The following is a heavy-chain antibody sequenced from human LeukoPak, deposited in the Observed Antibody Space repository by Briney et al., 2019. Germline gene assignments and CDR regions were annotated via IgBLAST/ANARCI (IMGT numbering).Heavy chain of an antibody. J-gene: IGHJ4*02. CDR1: GGSISSGGYS. CDR2: IYHSGST. CDR3: ARDSSPYGDYALNY. Sequence: PSETLSLTCTVSGGSISSGGYSWSWIRQPPGKGLEWIGYIYHSGSTYYNPSLKSRVTISVDRSKNQFSLKLNSVTAADTAVYYCARDSSPYGDYALNYWGQGTLVTVSS. D-gene: IGHD4-17*01. V-gene: IGHV4-30-2*01.